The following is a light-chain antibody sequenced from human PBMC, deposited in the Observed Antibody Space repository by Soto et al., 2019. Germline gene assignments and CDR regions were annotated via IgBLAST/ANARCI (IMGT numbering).Light chain of an antibody. Sequence: EIVLTQSPGTLSLSSGERATLSCRASQSVRSNYLAWYQQKPGQAPRLLIYGASSRATGIPDRFGGSGSGTDFTLTISRLAPEDFAVYYCQKYASSPLTFGGGTKVEIK. J-gene: IGKJ4*01. CDR3: QKYASSPLT. V-gene: IGKV3-20*01. CDR1: QSVRSNY. CDR2: GAS.